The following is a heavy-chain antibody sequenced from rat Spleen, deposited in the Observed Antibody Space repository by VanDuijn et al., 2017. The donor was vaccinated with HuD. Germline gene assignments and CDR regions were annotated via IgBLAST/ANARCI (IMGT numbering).Heavy chain of an antibody. Sequence: EVQLVESDGGLVQPGRSLKLSCAASGFTFSDYYMAWVRQAPTKGVEWVATISSDGRRNYYRDSVKGRFTISRDNAKSTLSLQMDSLRSEDTATYYCARRHYGYTDYFDYWGQGVMVTVSS. CDR2: ISSDGRRN. V-gene: IGHV5-29*01. D-gene: IGHD1-9*01. CDR1: GFTFSDYY. J-gene: IGHJ2*01. CDR3: ARRHYGYTDYFDY.